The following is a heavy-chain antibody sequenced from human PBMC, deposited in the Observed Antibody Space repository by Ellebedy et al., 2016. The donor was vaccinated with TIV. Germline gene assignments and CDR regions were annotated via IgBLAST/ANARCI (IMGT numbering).Heavy chain of an antibody. J-gene: IGHJ4*02. CDR1: GYTFTGYY. Sequence: ASVKVSCXASGYTFTGYYMHWVRQAPGQGLEWMGWINPNSGGTNYAQKFQGRVTMTRDTSISTAYMELSRLRSDDTAVYYCARAEWELTGDFDYWGQGTLVTVSS. D-gene: IGHD1-26*01. CDR3: ARAEWELTGDFDY. CDR2: INPNSGGT. V-gene: IGHV1-2*02.